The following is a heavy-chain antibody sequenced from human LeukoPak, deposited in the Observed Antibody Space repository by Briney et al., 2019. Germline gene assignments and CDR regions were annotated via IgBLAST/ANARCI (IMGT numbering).Heavy chain of an antibody. D-gene: IGHD5-24*01. V-gene: IGHV4-38-2*02. CDR2: IYHSGST. Sequence: SETLSLTCTVSGYSISSGYYWGWIRQPPGKGLEWIGSIYHSGSTYYNPSLKSRATISVDTSKNQFSLKLSSVTAADTAVYYCAREDVEMATMRVNWFDPWGQGTLVTVSS. CDR3: AREDVEMATMRVNWFDP. J-gene: IGHJ5*02. CDR1: GYSISSGYY.